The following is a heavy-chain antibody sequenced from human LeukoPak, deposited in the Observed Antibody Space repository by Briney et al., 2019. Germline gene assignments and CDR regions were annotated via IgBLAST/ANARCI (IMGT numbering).Heavy chain of an antibody. Sequence: ASVKVSCTASGYTFTGYYMHWVRQAPGQGLEWMGRINPNSGGTNYAQKFQGRVTMTRDTSISTAYMELSRLRSDDTAVYYCARTNSGGYSYGLFFDYWGQGTLVTVSS. CDR3: ARTNSGGYSYGLFFDY. D-gene: IGHD5-18*01. J-gene: IGHJ4*02. CDR1: GYTFTGYY. V-gene: IGHV1-2*06. CDR2: INPNSGGT.